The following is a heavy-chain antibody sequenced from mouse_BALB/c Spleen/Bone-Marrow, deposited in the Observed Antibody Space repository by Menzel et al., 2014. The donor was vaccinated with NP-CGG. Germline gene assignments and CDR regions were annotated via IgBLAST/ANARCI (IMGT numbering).Heavy chain of an antibody. Sequence: DVKLQESGAELVKPGASVKLSCTASGFNIKDTYMHWVKQRPEQGLEWIGGIDPANGNTKYDPKFQGKATITADTSSNTAYLQLSSLTSEDTAVYYCATLTTVVDAMDYWGQGTSATVSS. CDR2: IDPANGNT. CDR1: GFNIKDTY. J-gene: IGHJ4*01. CDR3: ATLTTVVDAMDY. V-gene: IGHV14-3*02. D-gene: IGHD1-1*01.